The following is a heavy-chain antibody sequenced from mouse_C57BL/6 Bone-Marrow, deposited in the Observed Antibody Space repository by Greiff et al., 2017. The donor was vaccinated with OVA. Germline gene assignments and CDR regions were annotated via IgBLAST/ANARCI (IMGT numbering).Heavy chain of an antibody. V-gene: IGHV14-4*01. D-gene: IGHD2-4*01. CDR1: GFNIKDDY. Sequence: EVKLVESGAELVRPGASVKLSCTASGFNIKDDYMHWVKQRPEQGLEWIGWIDPENGDTEYASKFQGKATITADTSSNTAYLQLSSLTSEDTAVYYCTLIYYDYDVGAWFAYWGQGTLVTVSA. CDR3: TLIYYDYDVGAWFAY. J-gene: IGHJ3*01. CDR2: IDPENGDT.